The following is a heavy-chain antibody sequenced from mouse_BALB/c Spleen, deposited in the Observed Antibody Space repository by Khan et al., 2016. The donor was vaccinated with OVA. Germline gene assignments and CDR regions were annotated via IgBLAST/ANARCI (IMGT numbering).Heavy chain of an antibody. Sequence: EVQLQESGPGLVKPSQSLSLTCTVTGYSITSEYAWNWIRQFPGNKLEWMGYINYSGNTRFNPSLKSRTSITRDTSKNQFFLPLNSVTTEDTATYYCARKDYYDYDPFPYWGQGTLVTVSA. J-gene: IGHJ3*01. D-gene: IGHD2-4*01. CDR2: INYSGNT. V-gene: IGHV3-2*02. CDR1: GYSITSEYA. CDR3: ARKDYYDYDPFPY.